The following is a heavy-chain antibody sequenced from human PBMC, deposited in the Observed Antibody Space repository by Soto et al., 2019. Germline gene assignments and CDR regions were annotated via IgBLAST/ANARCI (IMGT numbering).Heavy chain of an antibody. V-gene: IGHV3-49*04. J-gene: IGHJ5*02. CDR2: IRSESYGGAT. Sequence: GGSLRLSCTASGFTFGDYHMSWVRQAPGKGLEWVGFIRSESYGGATDYAASVKGRFTISRDDSKNIAYLQMNSLKTDDKAVYYCCREATIHWFGECWPWGQGTPGTVSS. D-gene: IGHD3-10*01. CDR3: CREATIHWFGECWP. CDR1: GFTFGDYH.